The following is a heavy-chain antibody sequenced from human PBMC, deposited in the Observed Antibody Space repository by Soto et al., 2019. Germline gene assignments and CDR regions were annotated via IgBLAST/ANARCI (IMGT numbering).Heavy chain of an antibody. CDR2: IYDSGNT. CDR1: GGSIIKV. J-gene: IGHJ4*02. CDR3: VRPKNLGFDC. Sequence: SEALSLTCTVSGGSIIKVWGWIRHPPGKGLEWIGSIYDSGNTYYNPSLKSRVTISVDTSKNQCSLRLTSVTAADTAVYYCVRPKNLGFDCWGQGTLVT. V-gene: IGHV4-39*01.